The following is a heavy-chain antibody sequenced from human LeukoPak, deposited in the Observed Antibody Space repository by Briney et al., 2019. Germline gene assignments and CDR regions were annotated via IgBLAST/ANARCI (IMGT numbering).Heavy chain of an antibody. CDR2: INHSGST. CDR1: GGSFSGYY. D-gene: IGHD3-10*01. Sequence: SETLSLTCAVYGGSFSGYYWSWIRQPPGKGLEWIGEINHSGSTNYNPSLKSRVTISVDTSKNQFSLKLSSVTAADTAVYYCARGVEWFGGQNWFDPWGQGTLVTVSS. CDR3: ARGVEWFGGQNWFDP. J-gene: IGHJ5*02. V-gene: IGHV4-34*01.